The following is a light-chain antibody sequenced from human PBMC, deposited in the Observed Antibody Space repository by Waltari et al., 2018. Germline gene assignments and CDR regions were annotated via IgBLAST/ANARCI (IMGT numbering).Light chain of an antibody. CDR1: QTISDY. CDR2: AAS. CDR3: QQSYSTWT. V-gene: IGKV1-39*01. Sequence: DIQMTQSPPSRSAFAGDRVVFTCRARQTISDYLNWYQQKPRKAPKLLIYAASSLQTGVPSRFSGSGSGTDFTLTISGLQPEDIATYYCQQSYSTWTFGQGTKVELK. J-gene: IGKJ1*01.